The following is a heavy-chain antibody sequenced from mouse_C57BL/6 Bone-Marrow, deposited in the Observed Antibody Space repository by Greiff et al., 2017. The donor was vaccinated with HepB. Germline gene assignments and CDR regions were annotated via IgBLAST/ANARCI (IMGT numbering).Heavy chain of an antibody. Sequence: VQLQQSGAELARPGASVKLSCKASGYTFTSYGISWVKQRTGQGLEWIGEIYPRSGNTYYNEKFKGKATLTADKSSSTAYMELRSLTSEDSAVYFCARRGITTVVAGDWYFDVWGTGTTVTVSS. D-gene: IGHD1-1*01. J-gene: IGHJ1*03. V-gene: IGHV1-81*01. CDR3: ARRGITTVVAGDWYFDV. CDR2: IYPRSGNT. CDR1: GYTFTSYG.